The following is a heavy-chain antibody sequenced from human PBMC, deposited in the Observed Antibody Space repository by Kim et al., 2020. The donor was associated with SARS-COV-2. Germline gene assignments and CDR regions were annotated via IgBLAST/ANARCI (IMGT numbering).Heavy chain of an antibody. V-gene: IGHV3-23*01. D-gene: IGHD3-22*01. J-gene: IGHJ4*02. CDR3: ARDYDSSGYLFNY. Sequence: ADAVKGRFTISRDNSKNTLYLQMNSLRAEDTAVYYCARDYDSSGYLFNYWGQGTLVTVSS.